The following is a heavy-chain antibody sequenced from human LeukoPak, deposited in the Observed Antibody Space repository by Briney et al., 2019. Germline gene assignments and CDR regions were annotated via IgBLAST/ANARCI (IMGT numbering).Heavy chain of an antibody. Sequence: PGGSLRLSCAASGFTFTSYSMNWVRQAPGKGLEWVSTISGGGGSTYYADSVKGRFTISRDNSKNTLYLQMNSLRAEDTAVYYCAMLLLWFGEGPFDYWGQGTLVTVSS. CDR2: ISGGGGST. J-gene: IGHJ4*02. CDR3: AMLLLWFGEGPFDY. V-gene: IGHV3-23*01. D-gene: IGHD3-10*01. CDR1: GFTFTSYS.